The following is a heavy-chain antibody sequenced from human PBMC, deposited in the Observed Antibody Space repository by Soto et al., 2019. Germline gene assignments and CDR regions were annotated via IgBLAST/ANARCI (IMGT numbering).Heavy chain of an antibody. Sequence: SETLSLTCTVSGGSISSGGYYWSWIRQHPGKGLEWIGYIYYSGSTYYNPSLKSRVTISVDTSKNQFSLKLSSVTAADTAVYYCARQENRFLEWFPRAVDPWGQGTLVTVSS. V-gene: IGHV4-31*03. CDR3: ARQENRFLEWFPRAVDP. CDR2: IYYSGST. J-gene: IGHJ5*02. CDR1: GGSISSGGYY. D-gene: IGHD3-3*01.